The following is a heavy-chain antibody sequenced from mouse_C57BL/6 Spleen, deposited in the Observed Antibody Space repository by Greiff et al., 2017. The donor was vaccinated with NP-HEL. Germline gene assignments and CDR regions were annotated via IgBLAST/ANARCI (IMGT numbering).Heavy chain of an antibody. CDR1: GYTFTSYD. CDR2: IYPRDGST. J-gene: IGHJ4*01. V-gene: IGHV1-85*01. Sequence: VMLVESGPELVKPGASVKLSCKASGYTFTSYDINWVKQRPGQGLEWIGWIYPRDGSTKYNEKFKGKATLTVDTSSTTAYMELHSLTSEDSAVYFCARRYYGSRGDYAMDYWGQGTSVTVSS. D-gene: IGHD1-1*01. CDR3: ARRYYGSRGDYAMDY.